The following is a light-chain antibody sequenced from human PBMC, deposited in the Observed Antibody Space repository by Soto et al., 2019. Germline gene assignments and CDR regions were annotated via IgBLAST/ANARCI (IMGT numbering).Light chain of an antibody. Sequence: EIVMTRSPATLSVSPGERVTLSCRASQSVGSDLAWYQQNTGQAPRLLIHGASTRDTGIPARFSGSGSGTEFTLPISSLQSEDFGVYYCQQYNDWPRTFGQGTRLEIK. J-gene: IGKJ5*01. V-gene: IGKV3-15*01. CDR2: GAS. CDR1: QSVGSD. CDR3: QQYNDWPRT.